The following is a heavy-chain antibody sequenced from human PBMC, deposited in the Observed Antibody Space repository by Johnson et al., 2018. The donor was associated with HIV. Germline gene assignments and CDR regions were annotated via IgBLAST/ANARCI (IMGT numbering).Heavy chain of an antibody. J-gene: IGHJ3*02. Sequence: VQLVESGGGLIQPGGSLRLSCAASGFTVSSNYMSWVRQAPGKGLEWVSVIYSGGSTYYADSVKGRFTISRDNSKNTLYLQMNSLRAEDTAVYYCAREWDFITKGRGVYASGAFDIWGQGTMVTVSS. CDR3: AREWDFITKGRGVYASGAFDI. V-gene: IGHV3-53*01. D-gene: IGHD3-10*01. CDR2: IYSGGST. CDR1: GFTVSSNY.